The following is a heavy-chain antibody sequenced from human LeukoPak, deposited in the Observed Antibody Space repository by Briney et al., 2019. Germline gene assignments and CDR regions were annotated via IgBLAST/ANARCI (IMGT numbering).Heavy chain of an antibody. Sequence: GGSLRLSCAASGFTFSSYAMHWVRQAPGKGLEWVAVISYDGSNKYYADSVKGRFTISRDNSKNTLYLQMNSLRAEDTAVYYCASILWFGELSSFDYWGQGTLVTVSS. CDR3: ASILWFGELSSFDY. V-gene: IGHV3-30-3*01. CDR2: ISYDGSNK. D-gene: IGHD3-10*01. CDR1: GFTFSSYA. J-gene: IGHJ4*02.